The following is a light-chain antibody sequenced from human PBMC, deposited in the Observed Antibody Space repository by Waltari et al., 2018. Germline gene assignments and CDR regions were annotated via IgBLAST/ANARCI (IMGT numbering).Light chain of an antibody. J-gene: IGKJ1*01. V-gene: IGKV3-15*01. CDR1: QSVRSN. Sequence: EIVMTQSPATLSVSPGERATLSCRASQSVRSNLAGYPQKPGQAPRLPIHDASSRATGFPARFSGSGSGTEFTLTISSLQSEDFAVYYCLQYNNWPQTFGQGTKVEIK. CDR3: LQYNNWPQT. CDR2: DAS.